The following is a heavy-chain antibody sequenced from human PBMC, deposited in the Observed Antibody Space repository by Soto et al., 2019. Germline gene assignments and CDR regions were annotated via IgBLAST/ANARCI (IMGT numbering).Heavy chain of an antibody. D-gene: IGHD2-15*01. J-gene: IGHJ4*02. CDR2: ISAYNGNT. CDR1: GYTFTSYG. V-gene: IGHV1-18*04. Sequence: QVQLVQSGAEVKKPGASMKVSCKASGYTFTSYGISWVRQAPGQGLEWMGWISAYNGNTNYAQKLQGRVTMTTDTSTSTAYMELRSLRSDASAVYFCARDHRVSGYCSGGSCYSLGYWGQVTLVTVSS. CDR3: ARDHRVSGYCSGGSCYSLGY.